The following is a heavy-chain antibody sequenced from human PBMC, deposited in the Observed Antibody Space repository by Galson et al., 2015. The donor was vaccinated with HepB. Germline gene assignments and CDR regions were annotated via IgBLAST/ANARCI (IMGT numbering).Heavy chain of an antibody. CDR2: IIPIFGTA. J-gene: IGHJ4*02. CDR3: AGGYSYGYAAFYFDY. Sequence: SCKASGGTFSSYAISWVRQAPGQGLEWMGGIIPIFGTANYAQKFQGRVTITADESTSTAYMELSSLRSEDTAVYYCAGGYSYGYAAFYFDYWGQGTLVTVSS. D-gene: IGHD5-18*01. CDR1: GGTFSSYA. V-gene: IGHV1-69*01.